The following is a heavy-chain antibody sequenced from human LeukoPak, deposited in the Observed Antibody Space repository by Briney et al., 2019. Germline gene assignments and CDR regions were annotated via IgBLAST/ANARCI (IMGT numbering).Heavy chain of an antibody. CDR1: GYTFTSYY. D-gene: IGHD6-19*01. V-gene: IGHV1-2*02. CDR3: ARVSYSSGWYDDP. Sequence: ASVKVSCKASGYTFTSYYMHWVRQAPGQGLEWMGWINPNSGGTNYAQKFQGRVTMTRDTSISTAYMELSRLRSDDTAVYYCARVSYSSGWYDDPWGQGTLVTVSS. J-gene: IGHJ5*02. CDR2: INPNSGGT.